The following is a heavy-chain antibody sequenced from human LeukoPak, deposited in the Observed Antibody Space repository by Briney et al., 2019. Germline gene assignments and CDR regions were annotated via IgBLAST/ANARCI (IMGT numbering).Heavy chain of an antibody. J-gene: IGHJ6*02. D-gene: IGHD4-17*01. Sequence: SETLSLTCTVSGDSINSYYWSWIRQPPGKGLEWLGYIYYRGSANYNPSLKSRVTISIDTSKNQFSLKLTSVTAADTAVYYCAREESYGDYVRYYYYYGMDVWGQGTTVTVSS. CDR1: GDSINSYY. CDR2: IYYRGSA. V-gene: IGHV4-59*12. CDR3: AREESYGDYVRYYYYYGMDV.